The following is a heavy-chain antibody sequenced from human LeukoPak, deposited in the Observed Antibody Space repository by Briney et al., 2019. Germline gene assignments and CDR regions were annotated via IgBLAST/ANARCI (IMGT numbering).Heavy chain of an antibody. CDR1: GGSISSHY. CDR3: ARCPEVYGDYYYYGMDV. CDR2: IYYSGST. J-gene: IGHJ6*02. Sequence: SETLSLTCTVSGGSISSHYWSWIRQPPGKGLEWIGYIYYSGSTNYNPSLKSRVTISVDTSKNQFSLKLSSVTAADTAVYYCARCPEVYGDYYYYGMDVWGQGTTVTVSS. D-gene: IGHD4-17*01. V-gene: IGHV4-59*11.